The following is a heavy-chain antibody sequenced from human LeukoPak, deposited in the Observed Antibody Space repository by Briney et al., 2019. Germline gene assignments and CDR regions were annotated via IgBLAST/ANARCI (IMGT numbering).Heavy chain of an antibody. CDR2: ISSSSSYI. Sequence: PGGSLRLSCAASGFTFSSYSMNWVRQAPGKGLEWVSSISSSSSYIYYADSVKGRFTISRDNAKNSLYLQMNSLRAEDTAVYYCARGGIAVAGTFQHWGQGTLVTVSS. D-gene: IGHD6-19*01. V-gene: IGHV3-21*01. J-gene: IGHJ1*01. CDR1: GFTFSSYS. CDR3: ARGGIAVAGTFQH.